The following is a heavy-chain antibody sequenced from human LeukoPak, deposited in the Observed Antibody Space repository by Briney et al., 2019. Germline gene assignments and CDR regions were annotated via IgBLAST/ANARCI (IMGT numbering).Heavy chain of an antibody. CDR3: ARAPVTPAKGIVASDY. CDR1: GYTFTSYY. J-gene: IGHJ4*02. CDR2: INPSGGST. V-gene: IGHV1-46*01. D-gene: IGHD1-26*01. Sequence: ASVKVSCKASGYTFTSYYMHWVRQAPGQGLEWMGIINPSGGSTSYAQKFQGRVTMTRDTSTSTVYMELSSLRSEDTAVYYCARAPVTPAKGIVASDYWGQGTLVTVSS.